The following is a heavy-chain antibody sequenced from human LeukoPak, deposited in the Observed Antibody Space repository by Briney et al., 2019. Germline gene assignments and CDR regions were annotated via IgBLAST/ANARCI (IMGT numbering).Heavy chain of an antibody. CDR1: GFTFSSYS. V-gene: IGHV3-48*01. D-gene: IGHD2-2*01. CDR2: ISSSSSTI. J-gene: IGHJ4*02. CDR3: ARGHKIVVVPAAMYY. Sequence: GGSLRLSCAASGFTFSSYSMNWVRQAPGKGLEWVSYISSSSSTIYYADSVKGRFTISRDNAKNSLYLQMNSLRAEDTAVYYCARGHKIVVVPAAMYYWGQGTLVTVSS.